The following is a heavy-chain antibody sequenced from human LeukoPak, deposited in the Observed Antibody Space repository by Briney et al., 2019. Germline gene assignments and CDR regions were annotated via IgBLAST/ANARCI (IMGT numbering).Heavy chain of an antibody. CDR1: GGSISSYY. CDR3: ARYCITGTTAGAFDI. CDR2: INHSGST. V-gene: IGHV4-34*01. D-gene: IGHD1-7*01. Sequence: PSETLSLTCTVSGGSISSYYWSWIRQPPGKGLEWIGEINHSGSTNYNPSLKSRVTISVDTSKNQFSLKLSSVTAADTAVYYCARYCITGTTAGAFDIWGQGTMVTVSS. J-gene: IGHJ3*02.